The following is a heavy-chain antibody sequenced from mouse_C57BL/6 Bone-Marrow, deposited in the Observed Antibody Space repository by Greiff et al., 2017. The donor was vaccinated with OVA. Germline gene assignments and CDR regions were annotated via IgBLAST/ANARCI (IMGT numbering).Heavy chain of an antibody. CDR2: INPSTGGT. D-gene: IGHD3-3*01. J-gene: IGHJ2*01. V-gene: IGHV1-42*01. Sequence: DVKLQESGPELVKPGASVKISCKASGYSFTGYYMNWVKQSPEKSLEWIGEINPSTGGTTYNQKFKAKATLTVDKSSSTAYMQLKSLTSEDSAVYYCARWRAHYYDYWGQGTTLTVSS. CDR3: ARWRAHYYDY. CDR1: GYSFTGYY.